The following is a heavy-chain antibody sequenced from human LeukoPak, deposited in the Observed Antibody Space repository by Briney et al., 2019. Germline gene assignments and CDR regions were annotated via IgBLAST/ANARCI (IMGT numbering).Heavy chain of an antibody. J-gene: IGHJ4*02. CDR1: GFTFSSSA. CDR3: AKPWIQLWRYFDY. Sequence: TGGSLRLSCAASGFTFSSSAMSWVRQVPGKGLEWVSAISGSGGSTYYADSVKGRFTISRDNSKNTLYLQMNSLRAEDTAVYYCAKPWIQLWRYFDYWGQGTLVTVSS. V-gene: IGHV3-23*01. D-gene: IGHD5-18*01. CDR2: ISGSGGST.